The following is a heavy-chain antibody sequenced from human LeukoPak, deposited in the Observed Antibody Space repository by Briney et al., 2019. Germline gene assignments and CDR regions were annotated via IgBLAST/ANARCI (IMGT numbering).Heavy chain of an antibody. CDR2: IYYSGRT. J-gene: IGHJ4*02. V-gene: IGHV4-39*02. CDR1: GGSISSSSWY. CDR3: ARVIPYYYDSSGYPDY. Sequence: SETLSLTCTVSGGSISSSSWYWVWIRQPPGKGLEWIVRIYYSGRTYYNPSLKSRVTISVDTSKSHFSLKLSSVTAADTAVYYCARVIPYYYDSSGYPDYWGQGTLVTVSS. D-gene: IGHD3-22*01.